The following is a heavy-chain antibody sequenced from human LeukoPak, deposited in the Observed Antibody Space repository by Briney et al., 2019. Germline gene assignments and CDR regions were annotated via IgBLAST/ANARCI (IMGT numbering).Heavy chain of an antibody. J-gene: IGHJ4*02. Sequence: ASVKVSCKASGYTFTNYYIYWVRQAPGQGLEWMGIINSSGGGTSYAQKFQGRVTMTRDTSTSTVYMELSSLRSEDTAVYYCARRGGVTGYSLDYWGQGTLVTVSS. D-gene: IGHD3-9*01. CDR2: INSSGGGT. CDR1: GYTFTNYY. CDR3: ARRGGVTGYSLDY. V-gene: IGHV1-46*01.